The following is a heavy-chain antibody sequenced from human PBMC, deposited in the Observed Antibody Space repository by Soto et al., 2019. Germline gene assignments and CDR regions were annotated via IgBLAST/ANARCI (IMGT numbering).Heavy chain of an antibody. CDR3: GRWGTTGGFDV. CDR1: GFTFRSYV. J-gene: IGHJ4*02. V-gene: IGHV3-33*05. Sequence: QVQLVESGGGVVQPGTSLRLSCVGSGFTFRSYVIHWVRQAPGKGLEWVALTSYDGSNNFYCDSVMGRFTISRDNSRNTVELQMDSLRLEDTALYYCGRWGTTGGFDVWGQGTLVSVSS. D-gene: IGHD3-16*01. CDR2: TSYDGSNN.